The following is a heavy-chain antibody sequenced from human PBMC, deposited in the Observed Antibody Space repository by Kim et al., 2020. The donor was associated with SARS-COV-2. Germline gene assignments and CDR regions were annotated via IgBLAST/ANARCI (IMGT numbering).Heavy chain of an antibody. CDR3: ARHVFSTGWFDP. J-gene: IGHJ5*02. V-gene: IGHV4-39*01. D-gene: IGHD3-3*02. Sequence: YYNPSHQRRITTSVDTSKNQCPLKLSSVTAADTAVYYCARHVFSTGWFDPWGQGTLVTVSS.